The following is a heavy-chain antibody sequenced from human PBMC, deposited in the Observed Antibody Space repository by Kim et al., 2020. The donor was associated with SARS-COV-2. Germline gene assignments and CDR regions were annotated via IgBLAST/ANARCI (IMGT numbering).Heavy chain of an antibody. V-gene: IGHV3-64D*09. Sequence: GGSLRLSCSASGFTFSSYAMHWVRQAPGKGLEYVSAISSNGGSTYYADSVKGRFTISRDNSKNTLNLQMSSLRAEDSAVYYCVKGGPSGRSLNWFDPWGQGTLVTVSS. D-gene: IGHD6-19*01. CDR3: VKGGPSGRSLNWFDP. CDR2: ISSNGGST. CDR1: GFTFSSYA. J-gene: IGHJ5*02.